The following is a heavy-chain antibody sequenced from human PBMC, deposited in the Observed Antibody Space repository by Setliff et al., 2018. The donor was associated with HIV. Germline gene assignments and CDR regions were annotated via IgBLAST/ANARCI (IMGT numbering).Heavy chain of an antibody. CDR2: ISFDGSNK. CDR1: GFTFRTHG. Sequence: PGGSLRLSCGASGFTFRTHGIHWVRQAPGKGLEWLTFISFDGSNKNYAESVRGRFTISRDNSKNLVYLEMNSLKVEDTAVYYCARDATRGGDFDFWGQGTLVTVSS. J-gene: IGHJ4*02. CDR3: ARDATRGGDFDF. D-gene: IGHD1-26*01. V-gene: IGHV3-30*03.